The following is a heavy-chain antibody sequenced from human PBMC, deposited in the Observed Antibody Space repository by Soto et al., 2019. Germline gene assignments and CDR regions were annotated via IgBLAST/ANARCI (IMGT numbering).Heavy chain of an antibody. J-gene: IGHJ3*02. V-gene: IGHV3-21*01. D-gene: IGHD1-1*01. CDR2: ISSSSSYI. Sequence: GGSLRLSCAASGFIFSSYSMNWVRQAPGKGLEWVSSISSSSSYIYYADSMKGRFTISRDNAKNSLYLQMNSLRAEDTAVYYCARLERGAFDIWGQGTMVTVSS. CDR3: ARLERGAFDI. CDR1: GFIFSSYS.